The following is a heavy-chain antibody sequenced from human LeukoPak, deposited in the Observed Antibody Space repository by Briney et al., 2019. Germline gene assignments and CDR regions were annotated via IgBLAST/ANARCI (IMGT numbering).Heavy chain of an antibody. CDR1: GGTFSSYA. CDR3: ASYEWELLRGYFDY. V-gene: IGHV1-69*05. J-gene: IGHJ4*02. CDR2: IIPIFGTA. D-gene: IGHD1-26*01. Sequence: GASVKVSCKASGGTFSSYAISWVRQAPGQGLEWMGRIIPIFGTANYAQKFQGRVTITTDESTSTAYMELSSRRSEDTAVYYCASYEWELLRGYFDYWGQGTLVTVSS.